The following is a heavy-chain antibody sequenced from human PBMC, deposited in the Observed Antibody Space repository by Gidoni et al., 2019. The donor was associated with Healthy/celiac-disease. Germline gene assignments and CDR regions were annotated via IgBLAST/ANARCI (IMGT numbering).Heavy chain of an antibody. Sequence: QVPLVESGGGVVQPGRSLRLSCAASVSTFSSYGMHWVRQAPGKGLEWVAVISYDGSNKYYADSVKGRFTISRDNSKNTLYLQMNSLRAEDTAVYYCAKDGGVLRYLFWGQGTLVTVSS. CDR1: VSTFSSYG. D-gene: IGHD3-16*01. J-gene: IGHJ4*02. CDR3: AKDGGVLRYLF. V-gene: IGHV3-30*18. CDR2: ISYDGSNK.